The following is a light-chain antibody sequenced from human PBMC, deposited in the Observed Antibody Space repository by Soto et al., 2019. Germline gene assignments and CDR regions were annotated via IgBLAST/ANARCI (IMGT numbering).Light chain of an antibody. V-gene: IGKV4-1*01. Sequence: DIVMTQSPDSLAVSLGERATINCKSSQSVLYSSNNRNYVAWYQQKPRRPPKLLIYWAATRESGVPDRFSGSGSGTDFTLTISSLEAEDMAVYYCQQYYDTPWTFGQGTKVEIK. CDR3: QQYYDTPWT. J-gene: IGKJ1*01. CDR2: WAA. CDR1: QSVLYSSNNRNY.